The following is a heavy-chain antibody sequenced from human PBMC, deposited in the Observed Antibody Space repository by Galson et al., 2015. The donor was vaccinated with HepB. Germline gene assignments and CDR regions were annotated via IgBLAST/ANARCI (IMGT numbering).Heavy chain of an antibody. CDR2: IIPILGIA. D-gene: IGHD6-19*01. V-gene: IGHV1-69*04. CDR1: GGTFSSYA. CDR3: ARSGDGQWLRNWYFDL. Sequence: SVKVSCKASGGTFSSYAISWVRQAPGQGLEWMGRIIPILGIANYAQKFQGRVTITADKSTSTAYMELSSLRSEDTAVYYCARSGDGQWLRNWYFDLWGRGTLVTVSS. J-gene: IGHJ2*01.